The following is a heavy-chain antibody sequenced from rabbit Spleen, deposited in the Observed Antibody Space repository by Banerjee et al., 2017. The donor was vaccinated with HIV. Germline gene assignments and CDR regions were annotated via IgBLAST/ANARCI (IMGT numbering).Heavy chain of an antibody. D-gene: IGHD2-1*01. V-gene: IGHV1S40*01. CDR2: IYTDSNDKT. J-gene: IGHJ4*01. CDR3: ARAERGDYAKSDL. CDR1: GFDLSSYAY. Sequence: QSLEESGGDLVKPGASLTLTCTASGFDLSSYAYMCWVRQAPGKGLEWIACIYTDSNDKTWYANWAKGRFTISRTSSTTVTLQMTSLTAADTATYFCARAERGDYAKSDLWGPGTLVTVS.